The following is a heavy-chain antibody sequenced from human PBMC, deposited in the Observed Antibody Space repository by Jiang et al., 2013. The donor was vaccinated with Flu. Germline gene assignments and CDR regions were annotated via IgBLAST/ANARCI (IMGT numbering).Heavy chain of an antibody. Sequence: CAASGFSFSTYAMHWVRQAPGKGLEWVAVISYDGSNKNYVDSVKGRFTISRDNSKNTLYLQMNSLRAEGTAVYYCAGSVVTSFDYWGQGTLVAVSS. CDR1: GFSFSTYA. CDR2: ISYDGSNK. J-gene: IGHJ4*02. V-gene: IGHV3-30-3*01. D-gene: IGHD2-21*02. CDR3: AGSVVTSFDY.